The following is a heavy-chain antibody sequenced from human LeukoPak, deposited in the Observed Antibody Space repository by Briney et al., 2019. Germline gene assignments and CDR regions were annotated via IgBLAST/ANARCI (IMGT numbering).Heavy chain of an antibody. D-gene: IGHD6-13*01. Sequence: GGSLRLSCAASGLNLSSYVMSWVRQAPGKGLECVSFISYSGGTTYYADSVKGRFTISRDNSKNTLYLQMNSLRAEDTAVYYCARDPTPGYSSSRLDYWGQGTLVTVSS. CDR2: ISYSGGTT. J-gene: IGHJ4*02. V-gene: IGHV3-23*01. CDR1: GLNLSSYV. CDR3: ARDPTPGYSSSRLDY.